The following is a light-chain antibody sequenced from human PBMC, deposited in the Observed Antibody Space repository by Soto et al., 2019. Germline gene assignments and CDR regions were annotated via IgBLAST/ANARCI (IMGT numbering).Light chain of an antibody. Sequence: QSALTQPASVSGSPGQSITFSCTGTSSDIGGYNYVSWYQHHPGKAPKLLIYEVTNRPSGVSNRFSGSKSGNTASLAISGLQAEDDADYYCSSYTSGFTPVFGTGTKVTVL. CDR1: SSDIGGYNY. CDR3: SSYTSGFTPV. J-gene: IGLJ1*01. V-gene: IGLV2-14*01. CDR2: EVT.